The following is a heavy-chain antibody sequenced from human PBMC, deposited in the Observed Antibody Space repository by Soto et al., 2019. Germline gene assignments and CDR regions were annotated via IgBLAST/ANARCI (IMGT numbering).Heavy chain of an antibody. Sequence: SETLSLTCTVSGGSISSYYWSWIRQPPGKGLEWIGYIYYSGSTNYNPSLKSRVTISVDTSKNQFSLKLSSVTAADTAVYYCARIYCSGGSCYSLYFQHWGQGTLVTVSS. CDR1: GGSISSYY. CDR2: IYYSGST. V-gene: IGHV4-59*01. CDR3: ARIYCSGGSCYSLYFQH. J-gene: IGHJ1*01. D-gene: IGHD2-15*01.